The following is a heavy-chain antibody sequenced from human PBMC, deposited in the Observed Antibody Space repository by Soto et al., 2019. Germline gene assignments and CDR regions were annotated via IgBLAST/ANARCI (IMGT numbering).Heavy chain of an antibody. J-gene: IGHJ6*02. CDR3: ARVLCSSTSCYVRAKTYGMDV. CDR1: GGSISSSSFH. Sequence: SETLSLTCTVSGGSISSSSFHWGWIRQPPGKGLEWIGSIYYSGSTYYSPSLKSRVTISVDTSKNQFSLKLSSVTAADTAVYYCARVLCSSTSCYVRAKTYGMDVWGQGTTVTVSS. D-gene: IGHD2-2*01. CDR2: IYYSGST. V-gene: IGHV4-39*07.